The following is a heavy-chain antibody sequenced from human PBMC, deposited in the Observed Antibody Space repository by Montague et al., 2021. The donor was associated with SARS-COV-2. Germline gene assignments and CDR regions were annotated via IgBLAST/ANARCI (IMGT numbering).Heavy chain of an antibody. CDR2: IFYTGST. Sequence: SETLSLTCSVSGGSTSNYYWTWIRQSPGKGLQWIGFIFYTGSTKFNPSLKSRVSMSLDTSKNHFSLRLSAVTAADTARYYCARAQNICFMANFVNYFDLWGLGALVTVSS. D-gene: IGHD2-15*01. CDR1: GGSTSNYY. J-gene: IGHJ4*02. CDR3: ARAQNICFMANFVNYFDL. V-gene: IGHV4-59*01.